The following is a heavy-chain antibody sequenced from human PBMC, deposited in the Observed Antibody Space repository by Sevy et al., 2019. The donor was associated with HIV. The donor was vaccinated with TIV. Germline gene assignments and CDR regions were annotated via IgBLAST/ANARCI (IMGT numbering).Heavy chain of an antibody. V-gene: IGHV3-49*03. CDR1: XXXFGDYA. CDR2: LXGKADGGTV. J-gene: IGHJ6*01. D-gene: IGHD6-13*01. Sequence: GGSLRLXXTTSXXXFGDYAMXXXXXXPGKGLXWVXFLXGKADGGTVDHAASVKGRFTISRDDSKSIAYLQMNNLXTEXTGVYYCTRWXGXXXXXXXXXXXXXVXXSXXXGXVXXWG. CDR3: TRWXGXXXXXXXXXXXXXVXXSXXXGXVXX.